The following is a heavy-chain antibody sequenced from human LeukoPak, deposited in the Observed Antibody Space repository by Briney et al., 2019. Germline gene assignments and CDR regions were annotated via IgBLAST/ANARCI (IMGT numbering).Heavy chain of an antibody. D-gene: IGHD7-27*01. CDR2: IYYNGST. Sequence: SETLSLTCTVSGGSINSYYWSWIRQPPGKGLEWIGYIYYNGSTNYNPSLKSRVTISVDTSKNQFSLKVSSVTAADTAVYYCARFWGPTFDYWGQGTLVTVSS. V-gene: IGHV4-59*01. CDR3: ARFWGPTFDY. CDR1: GGSINSYY. J-gene: IGHJ4*02.